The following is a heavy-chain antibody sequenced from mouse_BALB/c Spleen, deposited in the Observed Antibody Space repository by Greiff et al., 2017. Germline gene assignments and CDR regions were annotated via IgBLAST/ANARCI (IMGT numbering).Heavy chain of an antibody. CDR1: GYSFTDYN. CDR3: ARSYDGYSYAMDY. J-gene: IGHJ4*01. D-gene: IGHD2-3*01. V-gene: IGHV1S135*01. CDR2: IDPYNGGT. Sequence: EVKVVESGPELVKPGASVKVSCKASGYSFTDYNMYWVKQSHGKSLEWIGYIDPYNGGTSYNQKFKGKATLTVDTSSSTAFMHLNSLTSEDSAVYYCARSYDGYSYAMDYWGQGTSVTVSS.